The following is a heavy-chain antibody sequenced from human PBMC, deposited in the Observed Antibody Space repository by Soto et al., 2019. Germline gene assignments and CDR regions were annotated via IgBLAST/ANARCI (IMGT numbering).Heavy chain of an antibody. Sequence: EVQLVESGGGLVKRGGSLRLSCAASGFTFSSYSMNWVRQAPGKGLEWVSSISSSSSYIYYADSVKGRFTISRDSAKNSLYLQMISLRAEDTAVYYCARSHYLRDAFDIWGQGTMVTVSS. CDR1: GFTFSSYS. V-gene: IGHV3-21*01. CDR3: ARSHYLRDAFDI. J-gene: IGHJ3*02. CDR2: ISSSSSYI. D-gene: IGHD1-26*01.